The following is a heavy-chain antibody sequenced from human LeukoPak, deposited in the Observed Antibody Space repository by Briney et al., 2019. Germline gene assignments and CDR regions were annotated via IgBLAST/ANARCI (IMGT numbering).Heavy chain of an antibody. J-gene: IGHJ5*02. V-gene: IGHV4-34*01. CDR3: ARERDPVFLNQGPSWFDP. D-gene: IGHD1-14*01. Sequence: PSETLSLTCAVYGGSFSGYYWSWIRQPPGKGLEWIGEISHSGSTYYNPSLKSRVTISVDTSKNQFSLKLSSVTAADTAVYYCARERDPVFLNQGPSWFDPWGQGTLVTVSS. CDR1: GGSFSGYY. CDR2: ISHSGST.